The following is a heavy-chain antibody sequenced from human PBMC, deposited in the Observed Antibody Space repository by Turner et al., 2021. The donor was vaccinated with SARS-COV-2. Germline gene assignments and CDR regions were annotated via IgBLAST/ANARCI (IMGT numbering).Heavy chain of an antibody. CDR1: GFTFSRHS. V-gene: IGHV3-21*01. Sequence: EVQLVESGGGLVKPGGSLRLSCAASGFTFSRHSMNWVRQAPGKGLEWVSSISSSSNYIYYADSVKGRFTISRDNAKNSLFLQMNSLRAEDTAVYYCARARWDYYDSSGYYPDAFDIWGQGTMGTVSS. CDR3: ARARWDYYDSSGYYPDAFDI. D-gene: IGHD3-22*01. CDR2: ISSSSNYI. J-gene: IGHJ3*02.